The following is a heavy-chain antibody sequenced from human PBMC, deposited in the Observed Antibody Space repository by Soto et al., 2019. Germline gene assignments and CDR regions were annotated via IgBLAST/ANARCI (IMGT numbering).Heavy chain of an antibody. D-gene: IGHD5-18*01. CDR2: ISGSGGST. CDR1: GFTFSSYA. J-gene: IGHJ4*02. V-gene: IGHV3-23*01. CDR3: AVDTAMVTAPAPI. Sequence: GGSLSLSCAASGFTFSSYAMSWVRQAPGKGLEWVSAISGSGGSTYYADSVKGRFTISRDNSKNTLYLQMNSLRAEDTAVYYCAVDTAMVTAPAPIWGQGTLVTVAS.